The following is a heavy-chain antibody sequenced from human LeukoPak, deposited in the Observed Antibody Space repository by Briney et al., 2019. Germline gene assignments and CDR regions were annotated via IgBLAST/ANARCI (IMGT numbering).Heavy chain of an antibody. CDR1: GFTFSSYG. Sequence: GRSLRLSCAASGFTFSSYGMHWARQAPGKGLEWVAVISYDGSNKYYADSVKGRFTISRDNSKNTLYLQMASLRAEDTAVYYCAKDASDYGDYYYGMDVWGQGTTVTVSS. D-gene: IGHD4-17*01. V-gene: IGHV3-30*18. CDR3: AKDASDYGDYYYGMDV. CDR2: ISYDGSNK. J-gene: IGHJ6*02.